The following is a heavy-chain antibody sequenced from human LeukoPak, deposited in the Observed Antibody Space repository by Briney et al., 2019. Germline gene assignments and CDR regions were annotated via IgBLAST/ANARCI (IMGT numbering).Heavy chain of an antibody. Sequence: PSETLSLTCTVSGGSISSSSYYWGWIRQPPGKGLEWIGSIYYRGDTYYNPSLKSRVTISEDTSKNQFSLKLRYVTAADTAVYYRARYGYGDPLFDHWGQGTLVTVSS. CDR2: IYYRGDT. CDR1: GGSISSSSYY. D-gene: IGHD4-17*01. J-gene: IGHJ4*02. V-gene: IGHV4-39*01. CDR3: ARYGYGDPLFDH.